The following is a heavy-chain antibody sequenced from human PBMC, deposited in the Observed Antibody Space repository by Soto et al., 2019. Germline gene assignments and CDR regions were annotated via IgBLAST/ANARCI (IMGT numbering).Heavy chain of an antibody. CDR3: ARRLVATIKGPRNWFDP. CDR2: IYHSGST. CDR1: GGSISSSNW. Sequence: SETLSLTCAVSGGSISSSNWWSWVRQPPGKGLEWIGEIYHSGSTNYNPSLKSRVTISVDKSKNQFSLKLSSVTAADTAVEHCARRLVATIKGPRNWFDPWGQGTLVT. D-gene: IGHD5-12*01. V-gene: IGHV4-4*02. J-gene: IGHJ5*02.